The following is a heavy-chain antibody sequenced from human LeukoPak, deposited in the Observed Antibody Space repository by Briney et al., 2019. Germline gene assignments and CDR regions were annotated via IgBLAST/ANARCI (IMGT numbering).Heavy chain of an antibody. CDR3: ARGARQWFDAFDI. Sequence: GASVKVSCKASGSTFTNFGISWVRQAPGQGLEWMGWISAYNGNTNYAQKLQGRVTMTTDTSTSTAYMELRSLRSDDTAVYYCARGARQWFDAFDIWGQGTMVTVSS. D-gene: IGHD3-22*01. J-gene: IGHJ3*02. CDR2: ISAYNGNT. CDR1: GSTFTNFG. V-gene: IGHV1-18*01.